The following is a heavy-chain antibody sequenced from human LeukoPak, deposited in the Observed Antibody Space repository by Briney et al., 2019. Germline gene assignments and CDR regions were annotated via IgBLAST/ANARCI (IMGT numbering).Heavy chain of an antibody. CDR2: INHSGST. J-gene: IGHJ5*02. CDR3: ARGRRQLVVRKGNWFDP. D-gene: IGHD6-6*01. CDR1: GGSFSGYY. Sequence: PSETLSLTCAVHGGSFSGYYWSWIRQPPGKGLEWIGEINHSGSTNYNPSLKSRVTISVDTSKNQFSLKLSSVTAADTAVYYCARGRRQLVVRKGNWFDPWGQGTLVTVSS. V-gene: IGHV4-34*01.